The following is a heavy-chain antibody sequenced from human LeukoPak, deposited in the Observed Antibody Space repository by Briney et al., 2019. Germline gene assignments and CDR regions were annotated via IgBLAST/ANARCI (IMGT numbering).Heavy chain of an antibody. D-gene: IGHD3-22*01. CDR3: ARDHYYDSSGYYYTPGQFDY. Sequence: ASVKVSCKASGYTFTGYYMHWVRQAPGQGLEWMGWINPNSGGTNYAQKFQGRVTMTRDTSISTAYMKLRSLRSDDTAVYYCARDHYYDSSGYYYTPGQFDYWGQGTLVTVSS. CDR2: INPNSGGT. J-gene: IGHJ4*02. V-gene: IGHV1-2*02. CDR1: GYTFTGYY.